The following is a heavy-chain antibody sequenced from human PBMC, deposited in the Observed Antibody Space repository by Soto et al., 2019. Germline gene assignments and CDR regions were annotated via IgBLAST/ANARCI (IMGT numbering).Heavy chain of an antibody. Sequence: ASVKVSCKASGYTFTSFRINWVRQAPGQGLEWMGWISAYNGNTNYAQKFQGRVTITADESTSTAYMELSSLRSEDTAVYYCARDKDYYDSSGPGDAFDIWGQGTRVTVSS. V-gene: IGHV1-18*01. J-gene: IGHJ3*02. CDR1: GYTFTSFR. D-gene: IGHD3-22*01. CDR3: ARDKDYYDSSGPGDAFDI. CDR2: ISAYNGNT.